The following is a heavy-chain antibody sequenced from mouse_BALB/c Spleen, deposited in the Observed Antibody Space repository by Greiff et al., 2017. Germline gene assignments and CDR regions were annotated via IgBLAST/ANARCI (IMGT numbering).Heavy chain of an antibody. J-gene: IGHJ2*01. CDR2: ISSGGSYT. V-gene: IGHV5-6*01. Sequence: EVNVVESGGDLVKPGGSLKLSCAASGFTFSSYGMSWVRQTPDKRLEWVATISSGGSYTYYPDSVKGRFTISRDNAKNTLYLQMSSLKSEDTAMYYCARHTDYGILDYWGQGTTLTVSS. CDR1: GFTFSSYG. D-gene: IGHD1-1*01. CDR3: ARHTDYGILDY.